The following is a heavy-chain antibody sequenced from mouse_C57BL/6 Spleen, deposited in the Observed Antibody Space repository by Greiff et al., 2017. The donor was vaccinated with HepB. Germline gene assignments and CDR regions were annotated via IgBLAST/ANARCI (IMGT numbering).Heavy chain of an antibody. CDR1: GYAFSSSW. D-gene: IGHD1-1*01. CDR2: IYPGDGDT. Sequence: VQLQQSGPELVKPGASVKISCKASGYAFSSSWMNWVKQRPGKGLEWIGRIYPGDGDTNYNGKFKGKATLTADKSSSTAYMQLSSLTSEDSAVYFCARWYYGSGYAMGYWGQGTSVTVSS. CDR3: ARWYYGSGYAMGY. V-gene: IGHV1-82*01. J-gene: IGHJ4*01.